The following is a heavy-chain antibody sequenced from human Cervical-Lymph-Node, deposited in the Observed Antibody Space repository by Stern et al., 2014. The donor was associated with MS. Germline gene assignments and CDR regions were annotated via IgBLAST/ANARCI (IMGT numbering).Heavy chain of an antibody. V-gene: IGHV1-18*01. Sequence: QVQLGQSGAEVKKPGASVKVSCKASGYTFTSYGISWVRQAPGQGLEWMGWISAYNGNTNYAQKLQGRVTMTTDTSTSTAYMELRSLRSDDTAVYYCARDPHYYDSSGYQVHFDYWGQGTLVTVSS. J-gene: IGHJ4*02. D-gene: IGHD3-22*01. CDR1: GYTFTSYG. CDR3: ARDPHYYDSSGYQVHFDY. CDR2: ISAYNGNT.